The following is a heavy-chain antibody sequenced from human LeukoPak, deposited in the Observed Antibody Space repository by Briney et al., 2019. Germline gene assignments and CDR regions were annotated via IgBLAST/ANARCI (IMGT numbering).Heavy chain of an antibody. V-gene: IGHV1-3*01. CDR1: GYTFTSYA. CDR3: AREGRAAAGYFDY. Sequence: ASVKVSCKASGYTFTSYAMHWERQAPGRRLEWMGWINAGNGNTKYSQKFQGRVTITRDTSASTAYMELSSLRSEDTAVYYCAREGRAAAGYFDYWGQGTLVTVSS. J-gene: IGHJ4*02. D-gene: IGHD6-13*01. CDR2: INAGNGNT.